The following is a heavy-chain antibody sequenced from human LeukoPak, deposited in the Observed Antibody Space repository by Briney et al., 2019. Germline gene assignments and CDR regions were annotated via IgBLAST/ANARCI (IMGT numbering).Heavy chain of an antibody. D-gene: IGHD3-3*02. J-gene: IGHJ5*02. CDR2: ISGSGGST. V-gene: IGHV3-23*01. CDR3: AKDENHFWSGYYSNYFDP. Sequence: GGSLRLSCAASGFTFDDYAMHWVRQAPGKGLEWVSGISGSGGSTNYADSVKGRFTISRDNSKNTLYLQMNSLRAEDTAVYYCAKDENHFWSGYYSNYFDPWGQGTLVTVSS. CDR1: GFTFDDYA.